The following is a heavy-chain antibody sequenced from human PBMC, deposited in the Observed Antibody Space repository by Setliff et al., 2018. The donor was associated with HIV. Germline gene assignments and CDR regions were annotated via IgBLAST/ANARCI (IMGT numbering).Heavy chain of an antibody. CDR2: MNPNSPDT. D-gene: IGHD3-22*01. J-gene: IGHJ3*01. CDR1: GYTLTDYY. Sequence: ASVKVSCKGAGYTLTDYYMHWVRQAPGQGLEWMGWMNPNSPDTNYAQKFQGRVTMTRDTSISTASMELSRLRSDDTAVYYCARGAYYYDTSGYPRDPFDLWGQGTMVTVSS. CDR3: ARGAYYYDTSGYPRDPFDL. V-gene: IGHV1-2*02.